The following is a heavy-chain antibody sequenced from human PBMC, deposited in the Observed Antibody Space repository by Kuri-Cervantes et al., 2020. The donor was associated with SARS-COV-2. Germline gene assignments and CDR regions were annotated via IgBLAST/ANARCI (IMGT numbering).Heavy chain of an antibody. CDR3: ASGQGYCSGGSCYGSYWYFDL. J-gene: IGHJ2*01. CDR2: ISSSSSYI. Sequence: GESLKISCAASGFTFSSYGMHWVRQAPGEGLEWVSSISSSSSYIYYADSVKGRFTISRDNAKNSLYLQMNSLRAEDTAVYYCASGQGYCSGGSCYGSYWYFDLWGRGTLVTVSS. V-gene: IGHV3-21*01. D-gene: IGHD2-15*01. CDR1: GFTFSSYG.